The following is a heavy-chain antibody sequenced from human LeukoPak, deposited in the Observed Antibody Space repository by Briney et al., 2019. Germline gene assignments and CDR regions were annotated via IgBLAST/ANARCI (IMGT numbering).Heavy chain of an antibody. Sequence: ASVKVSGKASGYTFTSYGISWVRQAPGQGLEWMGWIRAYNGNTNYAQKLQGRVTMTTDTSTSTAYMELRSLRSDDTAVYYCARDMEGYCSSTSCYSGFLDYWGQGTLVTVSS. CDR3: ARDMEGYCSSTSCYSGFLDY. CDR2: IRAYNGNT. D-gene: IGHD2-2*01. CDR1: GYTFTSYG. J-gene: IGHJ4*02. V-gene: IGHV1-18*04.